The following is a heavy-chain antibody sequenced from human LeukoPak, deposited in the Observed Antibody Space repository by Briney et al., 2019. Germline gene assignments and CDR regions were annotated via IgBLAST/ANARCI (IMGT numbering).Heavy chain of an antibody. J-gene: IGHJ4*02. CDR3: AKIAAAADYFDY. CDR1: GFTFDDYA. Sequence: GGSLRLSCAASGFTFDDYAMHWVRQAPGKGLEWVSGISWNSGSIGYADSVKGRFTISRDNARNSLYLQMNSLRAEDTALYYCAKIAAAADYFDYWGQGTLVTVSS. D-gene: IGHD6-13*01. V-gene: IGHV3-9*01. CDR2: ISWNSGSI.